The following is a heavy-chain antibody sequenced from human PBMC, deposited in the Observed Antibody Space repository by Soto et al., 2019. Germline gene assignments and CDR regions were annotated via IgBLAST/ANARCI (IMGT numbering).Heavy chain of an antibody. D-gene: IGHD3-3*01. CDR3: ASSVRFVEPSNYYYYYGMEL. CDR1: GYSFTSYW. J-gene: IGHJ6*02. CDR2: IDPSDSYT. V-gene: IGHV5-10-1*01. Sequence: GESLKISCKGSGYSFTSYWISWLRQMPGKGLEWMGRIDPSDSYTNYSPSFQGHGTISADKSISTAYLQWSSLKASDTAMYYCASSVRFVEPSNYYYYYGMELWGQGTTVTVSS.